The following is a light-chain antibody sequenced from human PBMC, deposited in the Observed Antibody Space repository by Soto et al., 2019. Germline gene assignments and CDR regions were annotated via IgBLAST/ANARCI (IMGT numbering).Light chain of an antibody. CDR1: QTIGTY. V-gene: IGKV1-39*01. CDR2: DAS. Sequence: VTQSPSSLAASLGDRVAITCRASQTIGTYVNWYRQKSGAAPELLIYDASTLQSGVPSRFRGGASGTDFTLTISSLQLDDFATYYCQQSYNTPLTFGQGTRWIS. J-gene: IGKJ1*01. CDR3: QQSYNTPLT.